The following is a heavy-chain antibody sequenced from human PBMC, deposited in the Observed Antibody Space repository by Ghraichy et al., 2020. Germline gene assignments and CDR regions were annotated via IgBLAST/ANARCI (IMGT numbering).Heavy chain of an antibody. CDR3: ARGFSSGWYLPVDQ. D-gene: IGHD6-19*01. Sequence: SQTLSLTCTVSGDSISSSSYYWGWIRQPPGKGLEWIGSLYYSGSTSYYNPSLKSRVTISVDTSKNLLSLNLSSVTAADTAVYYCARGFSSGWYLPVDQWGQGTLVTVSS. V-gene: IGHV4-39*01. J-gene: IGHJ4*02. CDR1: GDSISSSSYY. CDR2: LYYSGSTS.